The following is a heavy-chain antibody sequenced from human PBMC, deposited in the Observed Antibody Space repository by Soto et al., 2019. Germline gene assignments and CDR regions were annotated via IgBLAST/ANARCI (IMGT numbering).Heavy chain of an antibody. D-gene: IGHD3-10*01. CDR1: GYTFTSYA. CDR2: INAGNGNT. CDR3: ARTLHTLLWFGESPTFGAFDI. V-gene: IGHV1-3*01. Sequence: ASVKVSCKASGYTFTSYAMHWVRQAPGQRLEWMGWINAGNGNTKYSQKFQGRVTITRDTSASTAYMELSSLRSEDTAVYYCARTLHTLLWFGESPTFGAFDIWGQGTMVTVSS. J-gene: IGHJ3*02.